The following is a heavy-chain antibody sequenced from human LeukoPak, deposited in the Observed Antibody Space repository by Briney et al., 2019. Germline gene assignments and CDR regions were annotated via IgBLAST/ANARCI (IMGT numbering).Heavy chain of an antibody. CDR1: GDSVSSNSAA. J-gene: IGHJ5*02. D-gene: IGHD3-3*01. CDR2: TYYRSKWYN. CDR3: AREGVRYYAFWSGYYSSDWFDP. V-gene: IGHV6-1*01. Sequence: SQTLSLTCAISGDSVSSNSAALNWIRQSPSRGLEGLGRTYYRSKWYNDYAVSVKSRITINPDTPKNQFSLQLNSVTAADTALYYCAREGVRYYAFWSGYYSSDWFDPWGQGTLVTVSS.